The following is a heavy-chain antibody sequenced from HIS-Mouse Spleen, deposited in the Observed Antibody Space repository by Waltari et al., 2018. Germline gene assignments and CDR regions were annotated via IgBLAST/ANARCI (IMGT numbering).Heavy chain of an antibody. V-gene: IGHV3-7*01. CDR1: GFSFSSHW. D-gene: IGHD5-12*01. Sequence: EVQLVESGGGLVQPGGSLSLSCAACGFSFSSHWISWVRQVPGKGLEWVANIKQDGSEKYYVDSVKGRFTISRDNAKNSLYLQMNSLRAEDTAVYYCARERRGPGWFDPWGQGTLVTVSS. CDR2: IKQDGSEK. CDR3: ARERRGPGWFDP. J-gene: IGHJ5*02.